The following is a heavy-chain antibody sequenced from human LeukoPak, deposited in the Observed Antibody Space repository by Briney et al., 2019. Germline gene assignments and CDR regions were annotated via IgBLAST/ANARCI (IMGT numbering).Heavy chain of an antibody. CDR3: ARVAQGYSSSFVYFDY. J-gene: IGHJ4*02. Sequence: SETLSLTCAVYGGSFSGYYWSWIRRPPGKGLEWIGEINHSGSTNYNPSLKSRVTISVDTSKNQFSLKLSSVTAADTAVYYCARVAQGYSSSFVYFDYWGQGTLVTVSS. D-gene: IGHD6-6*01. V-gene: IGHV4-34*01. CDR1: GGSFSGYY. CDR2: INHSGST.